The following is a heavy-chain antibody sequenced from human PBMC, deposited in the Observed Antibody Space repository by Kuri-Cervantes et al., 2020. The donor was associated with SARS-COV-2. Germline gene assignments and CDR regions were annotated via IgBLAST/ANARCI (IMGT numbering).Heavy chain of an antibody. Sequence: SVKVSCKASGGTFSSYAITWVRQAPGQGLEWMGGIIPIFGTANYAQKFQGRVTITADESTSTAYMELRSLRSDDTAGYYCARDAIGNVVVVAATYYFDYWGQGTLVTVSS. CDR1: GGTFSSYA. CDR3: ARDAIGNVVVVAATYYFDY. V-gene: IGHV1-69*13. CDR2: IIPIFGTA. D-gene: IGHD2-15*01. J-gene: IGHJ4*02.